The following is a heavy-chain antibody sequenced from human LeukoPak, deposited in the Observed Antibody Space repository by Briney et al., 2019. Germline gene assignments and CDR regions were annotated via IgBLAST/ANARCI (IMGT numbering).Heavy chain of an antibody. D-gene: IGHD3-3*01. CDR2: IWYDGSNK. CDR1: GFTFSSYG. J-gene: IGHJ4*02. CDR3: AADYDFWSGYDY. Sequence: GGSLRLSCAASGFTFSSYGMHWVRQDPGKGLEWVAVIWYDGSNKYYADSVKGRFTISRDNSKNTLYLQMNSLRAEDTAVYYCAADYDFWSGYDYWGQGTLVTVSS. V-gene: IGHV3-33*01.